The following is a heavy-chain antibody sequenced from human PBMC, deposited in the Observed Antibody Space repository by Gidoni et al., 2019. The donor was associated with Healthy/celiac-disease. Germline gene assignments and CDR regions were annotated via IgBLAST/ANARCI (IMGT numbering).Heavy chain of an antibody. CDR3: ARELSSGWILDY. D-gene: IGHD6-19*01. V-gene: IGHV3-20*04. CDR2: INSNGGST. J-gene: IGHJ4*02. CDR1: GFTFDDYG. Sequence: EVQLVDPGGGVVRPGGTLRRPCAAAGFTFDDYGMSWVRHAPGKGLEWVSGINSNGGSTGYADSVKGRFTISRDNAKNSLYLQMNSLRAEDTALYYCARELSSGWILDYWGQGTLVTVSS.